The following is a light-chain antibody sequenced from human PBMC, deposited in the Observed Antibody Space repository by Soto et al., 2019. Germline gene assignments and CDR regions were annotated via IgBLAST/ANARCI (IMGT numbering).Light chain of an antibody. CDR1: QSISSW. V-gene: IGKV1-5*01. J-gene: IGKJ1*01. Sequence: IQLTQSPSSLSASVGDRVTVTCRASQSISSWLAWYQQKTGKAPKVLIYDSSSLESGVPSRFSGSGSGTEFTLTISSLQPDDFATYYCQQYNSYWWTFGQGTKVDIK. CDR3: QQYNSYWWT. CDR2: DSS.